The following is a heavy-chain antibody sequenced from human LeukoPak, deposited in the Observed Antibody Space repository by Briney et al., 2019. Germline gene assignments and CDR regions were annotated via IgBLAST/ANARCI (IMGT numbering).Heavy chain of an antibody. CDR2: IYYSGNT. Sequence: SETLSLTCSVSGGSISSSSYSWGWIRQPPGKGLEWIGKIYYSGNTYYNPSLKSRVTISVDKSKNQFSLKLRSVTATDTAVYYCARDASGSYHHFDYWGQGTLVTVSS. CDR1: GGSISSSSYS. CDR3: ARDASGSYHHFDY. D-gene: IGHD1-26*01. V-gene: IGHV4-39*02. J-gene: IGHJ4*02.